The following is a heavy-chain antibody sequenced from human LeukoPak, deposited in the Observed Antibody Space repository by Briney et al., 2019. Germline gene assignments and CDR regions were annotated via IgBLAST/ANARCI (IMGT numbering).Heavy chain of an antibody. CDR3: AELGITMIGGV. J-gene: IGHJ6*04. CDR2: IKQDGSEK. CDR1: GLTFSSYY. V-gene: IGHV3-7*01. D-gene: IGHD3-10*02. Sequence: AGTLRLTCAASGLTFSSYYRSWVRQPPGKGLEWVANIKQDGSEKYYVDSVKGGFTISRENAKNLLYLQMNSLRAEDTAVNYCAELGITMIGGVWGKGTTVTISS.